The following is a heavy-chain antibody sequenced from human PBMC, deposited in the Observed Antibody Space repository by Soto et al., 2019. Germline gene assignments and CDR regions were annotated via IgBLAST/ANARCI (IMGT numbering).Heavy chain of an antibody. CDR3: AREVQVHTPAFVY. D-gene: IGHD3-10*01. CDR2: ISPMFGAA. J-gene: IGHJ4*02. V-gene: IGHV1-69*19. CDR1: GGTFNTYA. Sequence: QVQLVQSGAEMKKPGSSVKVSCQSSGGTFNTYAMNWVRQAPGQGPEWMGDISPMFGAANYAPKFQGRVTITADGSTGTSYMQLSSLTSEDTALYLCAREVQVHTPAFVYWGQGTLVTVSS.